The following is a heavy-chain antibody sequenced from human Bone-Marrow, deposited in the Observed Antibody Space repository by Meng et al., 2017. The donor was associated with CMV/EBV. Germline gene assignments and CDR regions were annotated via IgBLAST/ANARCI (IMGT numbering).Heavy chain of an antibody. V-gene: IGHV3-9*03. CDR1: GFTFDDYA. CDR3: VRARSYYAFDY. CDR2: ISWNSVGI. Sequence: SLKISCAASGFTFDDYAMHWVRRVPGKGLEWVSGISWNSVGIGYADSVKGRFTISRDNAKNSLYLQLNSLRVEDMASYYCVRARSYYAFDYWGQGILVTFSS. J-gene: IGHJ4*02. D-gene: IGHD3-10*01.